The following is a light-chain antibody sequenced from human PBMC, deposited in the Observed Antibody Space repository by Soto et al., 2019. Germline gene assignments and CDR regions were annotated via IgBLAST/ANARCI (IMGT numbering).Light chain of an antibody. V-gene: IGLV2-14*02. Sequence: QSALTQPASVSGSPGQSITISCTGTSSDVGSYTLVSWYQQHPGKAPKLMIYEGSKRPSGVPERFSGSKSGNTASLTVSGLQADDEAHYYCSSYAGSNNFVFGTGTKLTVL. CDR3: SSYAGSNNFV. CDR2: EGS. J-gene: IGLJ1*01. CDR1: SSDVGSYTL.